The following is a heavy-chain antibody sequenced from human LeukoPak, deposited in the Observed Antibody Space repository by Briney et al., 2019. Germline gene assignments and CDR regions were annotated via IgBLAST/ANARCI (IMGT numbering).Heavy chain of an antibody. CDR3: ARDKAPVVGATLNWFDP. D-gene: IGHD1-26*01. J-gene: IGHJ5*02. V-gene: IGHV4-38-2*02. CDR1: GVSISSGYY. CDR2: IYHTGRT. Sequence: SETLSLTCTVSGVSISSGYYWGWIRQPPGKGLEWTGSIYHTGRTYYNPSLKSRVTISVDTSKNQFSLKLSSVTAADAAVYYCARDKAPVVGATLNWFDPWGQGTLVTVSS.